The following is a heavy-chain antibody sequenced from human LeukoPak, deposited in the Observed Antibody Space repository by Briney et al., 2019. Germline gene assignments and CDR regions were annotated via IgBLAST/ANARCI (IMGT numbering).Heavy chain of an antibody. V-gene: IGHV4-34*01. CDR2: INHSGST. Sequence: KPSETLSLTCAVYGGSFSGYYWSWIRRPPGKGLEWIGEINHSGSTNYNSSLKSRVTISVDTSKNQFSLKLSSVTAADTAVYYCARERYFDSRFDPWGQGTLVTASS. D-gene: IGHD3-22*01. CDR3: ARERYFDSRFDP. CDR1: GGSFSGYY. J-gene: IGHJ5*02.